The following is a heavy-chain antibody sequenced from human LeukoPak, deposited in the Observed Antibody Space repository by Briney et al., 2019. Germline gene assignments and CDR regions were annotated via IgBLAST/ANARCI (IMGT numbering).Heavy chain of an antibody. CDR2: IYSGGST. Sequence: GGSLRLSCVASGFTVSSNYMGWVRQAPGKGLEWVSVIYSGGSTYYADSVKGRFTISRDNSKNTLYLQMNSPRVEDTAVYYCARDYGVAEGYWGQGTLVTVSS. CDR3: ARDYGVAEGY. CDR1: GFTVSSNY. V-gene: IGHV3-53*01. J-gene: IGHJ4*02. D-gene: IGHD6-19*01.